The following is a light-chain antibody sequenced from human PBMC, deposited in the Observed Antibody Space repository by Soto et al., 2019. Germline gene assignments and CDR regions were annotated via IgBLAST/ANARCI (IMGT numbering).Light chain of an antibody. CDR1: SSNVGFNA. V-gene: IGLV1-44*01. J-gene: IGLJ2*01. CDR3: SSYTITSTLVI. Sequence: QSVLTQPPSASGAPGQRVTLSCIGGSSNVGFNAVNWYQQLPGAAPKLLIHGNSQRPSGVSDRFSGSKSGNTASLTISGLQAEDEADYYCSSYTITSTLVIFGGGTKLTVL. CDR2: GNS.